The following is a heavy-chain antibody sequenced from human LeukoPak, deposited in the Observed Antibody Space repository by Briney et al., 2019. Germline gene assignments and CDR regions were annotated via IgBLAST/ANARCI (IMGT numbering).Heavy chain of an antibody. D-gene: IGHD2-2*02. CDR1: GFTFSSYW. CDR2: IKQDGSEK. J-gene: IGHJ3*01. Sequence: PGGSLRLSCAASGFTFSSYWMSWVRQAPGKGLEWVANIKQDGSEKYYVDSAKGRFTISRDNAKSSLHLQLNSLRAEDTAVYYCARGKYPGAFDVWGQGTMVTVSS. V-gene: IGHV3-7*01. CDR3: ARGKYPGAFDV.